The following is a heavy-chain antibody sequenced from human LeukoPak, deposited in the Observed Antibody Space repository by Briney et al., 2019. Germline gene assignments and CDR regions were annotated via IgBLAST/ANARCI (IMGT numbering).Heavy chain of an antibody. D-gene: IGHD2-15*01. CDR2: IIPTLNIA. V-gene: IGHV1-69*10. J-gene: IGHJ5*02. CDR1: GGTFNNYA. Sequence: ASVKVSCKATGGTFNNYAIGWLRQAAGQGLEWMGRIIPTLNIANYAQKFQGRVTITAVKSTSTAYLELSSLRSEDTAVYYCGYCSGGSCYSRDWFDPWGQGTLVTVSS. CDR3: GYCSGGSCYSRDWFDP.